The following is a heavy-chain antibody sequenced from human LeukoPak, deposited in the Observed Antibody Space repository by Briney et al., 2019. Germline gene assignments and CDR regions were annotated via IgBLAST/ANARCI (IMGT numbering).Heavy chain of an antibody. V-gene: IGHV6-1*01. CDR1: GDSVSSNSAA. CDR3: ARYCGGDCYAHDAFDI. D-gene: IGHD2-21*02. CDR2: TYYRSKWYN. J-gene: IGHJ3*02. Sequence: SQTLSLTCAISGDSVSSNSAAWNWIRQPPSRGLEWLGRTYYRSKWYNDYAVSVKSRITINPDTSKNQFSLQLNSVTPEDTAVYYCARYCGGDCYAHDAFDIWGQGTMVTVSS.